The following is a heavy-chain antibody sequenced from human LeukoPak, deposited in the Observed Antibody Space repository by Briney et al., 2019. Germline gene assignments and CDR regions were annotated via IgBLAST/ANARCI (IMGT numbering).Heavy chain of an antibody. Sequence: AGGSLRLSCAASGFTFSDYWMHWVRQAPGKGLMWVSRIDSAGSTTSYADSVKGRFTISRDNAKNTLYLQMSSLRAEDTAVYFCARRCTGGDCYSEPWGQGTLVTVSS. V-gene: IGHV3-74*01. CDR3: ARRCTGGDCYSEP. CDR1: GFTFSDYW. J-gene: IGHJ5*02. D-gene: IGHD2-8*02. CDR2: IDSAGSTT.